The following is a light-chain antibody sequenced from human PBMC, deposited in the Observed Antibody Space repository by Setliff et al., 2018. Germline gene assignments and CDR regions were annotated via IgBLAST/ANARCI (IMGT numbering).Light chain of an antibody. CDR1: NRDVGGYDY. J-gene: IGLJ1*01. Sequence: QSVLTQPAAVSGSPGQSITIPCAGTNRDVGGYDYVSWYQQHPGKAPKLIIYGVSDRPSGVSSRFSGSKSGNTAYLTISGLQTEDEAEYYCNAYASDTTYVFGSGTKVTVL. V-gene: IGLV2-14*03. CDR3: NAYASDTTYV. CDR2: GVS.